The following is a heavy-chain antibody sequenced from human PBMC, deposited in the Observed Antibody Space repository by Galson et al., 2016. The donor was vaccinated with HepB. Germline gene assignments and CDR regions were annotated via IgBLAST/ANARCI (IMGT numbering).Heavy chain of an antibody. D-gene: IGHD4-17*01. CDR1: GYTFSSYA. V-gene: IGHV1-18*01. Sequence: SVKVSCKASGYTFSSYAISWVRQAPGQGLEWMGWISAYTGDTNYEQRLQGRVIMTTDASTSTAYMELRSLRSDDTAVYYCARVPWGYGENTYYYGMDVWGRGTTVTVSS. CDR2: ISAYTGDT. J-gene: IGHJ6*02. CDR3: ARVPWGYGENTYYYGMDV.